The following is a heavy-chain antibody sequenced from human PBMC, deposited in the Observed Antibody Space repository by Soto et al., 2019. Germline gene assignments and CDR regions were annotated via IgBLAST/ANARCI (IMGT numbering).Heavy chain of an antibody. Sequence: PAGSLSLPWPVSGDSMISIKWWSSVRQPPGKGLEWIGEIYHSGSTNYNPSLNSRVTLSVDKSKTQFSLKLSSLTAADTDVYYLTGVHPYYESGAYYLWDYWGQGTLVTVSS. CDR2: IYHSGST. CDR3: TGVHPYYESGAYYLWDY. J-gene: IGHJ4*02. D-gene: IGHD3-22*01. CDR1: GDSMISIKW. V-gene: IGHV4-4*02.